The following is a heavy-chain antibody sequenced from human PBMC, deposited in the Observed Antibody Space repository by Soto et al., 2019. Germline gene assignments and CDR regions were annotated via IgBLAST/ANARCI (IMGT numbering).Heavy chain of an antibody. V-gene: IGHV3-9*03. Sequence: EVQLVESGGGSVQPGRSLRLSCVASGFTFESYAMHWVRQVPGKGLEWVSGISWNSGCIGYEDSVKGRFTISRDNAQKSLYLEMNSLRVEDMAFYYCVKDIHEQWLVSHFEYWGQGALVTVSS. CDR3: VKDIHEQWLVSHFEY. CDR1: GFTFESYA. D-gene: IGHD6-19*01. J-gene: IGHJ4*02. CDR2: ISWNSGCI.